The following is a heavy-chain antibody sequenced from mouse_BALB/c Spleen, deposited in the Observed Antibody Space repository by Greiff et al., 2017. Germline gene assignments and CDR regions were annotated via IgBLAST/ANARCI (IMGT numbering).Heavy chain of an antibody. D-gene: IGHD1-1*02. V-gene: IGHV5-17*02. Sequence: EVQLVESGGGLVQPGGSRKLSCAASGFTFSSFGMHWVRQAPEKGLEWVAYISSGSSTIYYADTVKGRFTISRDNPKNTLFLQMTSLRSEDTAMYYCARSGNYAMDYCGQGTSVTVSS. CDR1: GFTFSSFG. J-gene: IGHJ4*01. CDR3: ARSGNYAMDY. CDR2: ISSGSSTI.